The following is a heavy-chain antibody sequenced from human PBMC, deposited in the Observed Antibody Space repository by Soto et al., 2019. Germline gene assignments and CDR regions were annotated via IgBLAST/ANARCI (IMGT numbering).Heavy chain of an antibody. CDR1: GFTFSPYV. CDR2: ISYDGNTE. D-gene: IGHD4-17*01. Sequence: QVQLVESGGGVVHPGRSLRLSCAASGFTFSPYVVHWVRQAPGKGLEWVAVISYDGNTEYYADSVKGRFTIARDNSKSTLYLQMNSLRVEDTALYYCARVWTTVTTHEAFDIWGQGTMVTVSS. V-gene: IGHV3-30-3*01. CDR3: ARVWTTVTTHEAFDI. J-gene: IGHJ3*02.